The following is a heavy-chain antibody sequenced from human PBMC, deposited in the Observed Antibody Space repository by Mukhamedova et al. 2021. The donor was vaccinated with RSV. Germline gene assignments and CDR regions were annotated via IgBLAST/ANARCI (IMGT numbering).Heavy chain of an antibody. V-gene: IGHV3-21*01. CDR2: I. J-gene: IGHJ3*02. CDR3: ARDIVDATGHAFDI. Sequence: IYYRDSVKGRFTISRDNAKNSLFLQMNSLRAEDTAVYHCARDIVDATGHAFDIWGQGTMVTVSS. D-gene: IGHD3-16*02.